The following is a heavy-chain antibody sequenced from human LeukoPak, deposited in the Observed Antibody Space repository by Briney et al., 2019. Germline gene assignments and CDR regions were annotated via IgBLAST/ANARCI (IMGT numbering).Heavy chain of an antibody. Sequence: ASVKVSCKASGYTFTGYYMHWVRQAPGQGLEWMGWINPNSGGTNYAQKFQGRVTMTRDTSISTAYMELSRLRSDDTAVYYCARVDERNRPGGAFDIWGQGTMVTVSS. CDR2: INPNSGGT. D-gene: IGHD1-14*01. CDR3: ARVDERNRPGGAFDI. CDR1: GYTFTGYY. V-gene: IGHV1-2*02. J-gene: IGHJ3*02.